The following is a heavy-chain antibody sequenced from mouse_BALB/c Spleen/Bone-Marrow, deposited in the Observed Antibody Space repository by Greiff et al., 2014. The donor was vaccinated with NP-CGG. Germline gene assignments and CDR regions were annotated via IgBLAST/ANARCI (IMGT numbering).Heavy chain of an antibody. CDR2: ISYSGST. J-gene: IGHJ4*01. V-gene: IGHV3-2*02. CDR1: GYSITSDYA. Sequence: VQLQQSGPGLVKPSQSLPLTCTVTGYSITSDYAWNWIRQFPGNKLEWMGYISYSGSTSYNPSLKSRISITRDTSKNQFFLQLNSVTTEDTATYYCARKALYYAMDYWGQGTSVTVSS. CDR3: ARKALYYAMDY.